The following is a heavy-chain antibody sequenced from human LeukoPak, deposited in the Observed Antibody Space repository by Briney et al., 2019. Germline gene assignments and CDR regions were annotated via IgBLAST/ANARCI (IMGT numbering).Heavy chain of an antibody. Sequence: SETLSLACTVSGVSTTNGIYYWAWVRQSPGKGLEWIGSVHNVGSTYYNLSLRSRVTMSIDTSKNQFSLRLNSVTAADTAVYYCARHAEYNSGWHFYLDHWGQGILVTVSS. V-gene: IGHV4-39*01. CDR2: VHNVGST. D-gene: IGHD6-19*01. CDR1: GVSTTNGIYY. J-gene: IGHJ4*02. CDR3: ARHAEYNSGWHFYLDH.